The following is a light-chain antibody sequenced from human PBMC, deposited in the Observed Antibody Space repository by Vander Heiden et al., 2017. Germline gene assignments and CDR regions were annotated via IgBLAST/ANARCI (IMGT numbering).Light chain of an antibody. CDR3: QSYDNSLRGWV. V-gene: IGLV1-40*01. CDR1: TSNIGAGYD. Sequence: QSVLTQPPSVSGAPGQRVPISCTGSTSNIGAGYDVHWYQQLPGTAPKLLMYTNRNRPSGVPDRFSGSKSGTSASLAITGLQAEDEADYYCQSYDNSLRGWVFGGGTKLTVL. J-gene: IGLJ3*02. CDR2: TNR.